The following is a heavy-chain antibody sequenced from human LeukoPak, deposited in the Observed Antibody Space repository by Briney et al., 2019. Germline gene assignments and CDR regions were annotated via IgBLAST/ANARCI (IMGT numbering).Heavy chain of an antibody. J-gene: IGHJ5*02. CDR3: ARGRASAGGYGGYDWGVWFDP. Sequence: ASVKVSCKASGYTFTNYDINWVRQATGQGLEWMGWINSNSGDTGYAQTFQGRVTMTRNTSITTAYMELSSLRSEDTAVYYCARGRASAGGYGGYDWGVWFDPWGRGTLVTVSS. CDR1: GYTFTNYD. CDR2: INSNSGDT. D-gene: IGHD5-12*01. V-gene: IGHV1-8*01.